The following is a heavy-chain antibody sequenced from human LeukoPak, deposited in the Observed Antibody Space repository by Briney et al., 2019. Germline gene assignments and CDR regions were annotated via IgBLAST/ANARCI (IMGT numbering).Heavy chain of an antibody. CDR1: GFTVSNDY. V-gene: IGHV3-53*01. CDR3: ASLRADGAIRWNFVL. Sequence: GGSLRLSCAASGFTVSNDYMSWVRQAPGRGLEWVSVIYGAGDIYYADSVKGRFIISRDKSKNTLFLQMNSLRVADTAVCYCASLRADGAIRWNFVLWGQGTLVTVSS. J-gene: IGHJ2*01. CDR2: IYGAGDI. D-gene: IGHD2-21*01.